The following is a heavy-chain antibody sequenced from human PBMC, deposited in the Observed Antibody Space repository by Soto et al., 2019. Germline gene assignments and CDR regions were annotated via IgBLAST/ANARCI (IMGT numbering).Heavy chain of an antibody. J-gene: IGHJ3*02. CDR2: ISWNSGSI. D-gene: IGHD6-19*01. CDR3: ANVPRGGVGGNGFDI. V-gene: IGHV3-9*01. CDR1: GFTFDAYA. Sequence: EVQLVESGGGLVQPGRSLRLSCAASGFTFDAYAMHWVRQAPGKGLEWVSGISWNSGSIGYADSVKGRFTISRDNAKNSLYVQINSLRAEDTALDYCANVPRGGVGGNGFDIWGQGTMVTVAS.